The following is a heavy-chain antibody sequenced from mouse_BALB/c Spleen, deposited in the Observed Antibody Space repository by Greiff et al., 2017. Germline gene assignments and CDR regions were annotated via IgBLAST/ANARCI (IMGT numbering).Heavy chain of an antibody. CDR3: ARLYYRYDVAWFAY. CDR1: GFTFSSYA. Sequence: EVKLVESGGGLVKPGGSLKLSCAASGFTFSSYAMSWVRQSPEKRLEWVAEISSGGSYTYYPDTVTGRFTISRDNAKNTLYLEMSSLRSEDTAMYYCARLYYRYDVAWFAYWGQGTLVTVSA. V-gene: IGHV5-9-4*01. D-gene: IGHD2-14*01. J-gene: IGHJ3*01. CDR2: ISSGGSYT.